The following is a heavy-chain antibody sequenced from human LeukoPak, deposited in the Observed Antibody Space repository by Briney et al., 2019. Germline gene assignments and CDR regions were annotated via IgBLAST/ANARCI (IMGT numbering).Heavy chain of an antibody. CDR2: IKQDGSEK. CDR1: GFTFSSYW. D-gene: IGHD3-10*01. Sequence: PGGSLRLSCAASGFTFSSYWFSWVRQAPGKGLEWVANIKQDGSEKYYVDSVKGRFTISRDRFKNTLYMQMNSLRPDDTAVYYCAKEGDYYGSGSYRDGFDIWGQGTRATVSS. J-gene: IGHJ3*02. V-gene: IGHV3-7*01. CDR3: AKEGDYYGSGSYRDGFDI.